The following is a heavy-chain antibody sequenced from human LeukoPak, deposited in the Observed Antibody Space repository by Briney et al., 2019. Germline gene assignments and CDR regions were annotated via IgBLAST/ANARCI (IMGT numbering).Heavy chain of an antibody. Sequence: SETLSLTCAVYGGSFSAYYWSWIRQPPGKGLEWIGEINHSGSTNYKPSLKSRVTISVDTSKNQFSLKLSSVTAADTAVYYCARDRVETISDLYYYYMDVWGKGTTVTISS. CDR3: ARDRVETISDLYYYYMDV. J-gene: IGHJ6*03. CDR1: GGSFSAYY. V-gene: IGHV4-34*01. D-gene: IGHD3-9*01. CDR2: INHSGST.